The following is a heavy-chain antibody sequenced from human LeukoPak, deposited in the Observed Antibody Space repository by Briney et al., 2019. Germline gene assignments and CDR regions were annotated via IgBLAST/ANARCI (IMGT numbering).Heavy chain of an antibody. J-gene: IGHJ4*02. Sequence: PSETLSLTCTVSTVSITSYYWSWLRQPQGKGLEWIGYIYYSGSTNYNPSLKSRVTISVDMSKKQFSLKLSSVTAAATAVYYCARLVYPNPPTVVSGYYFDYWGQGTLVTVSS. CDR2: IYYSGST. D-gene: IGHD4-23*01. CDR1: TVSITSYY. V-gene: IGHV4-59*08. CDR3: ARLVYPNPPTVVSGYYFDY.